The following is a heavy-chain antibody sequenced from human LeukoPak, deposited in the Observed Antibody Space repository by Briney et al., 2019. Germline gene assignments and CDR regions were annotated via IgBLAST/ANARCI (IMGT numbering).Heavy chain of an antibody. Sequence: PSETLSLTCTVSSGSINSYYWSWIRHSPGKGLEWIGYIYYTGNIRYNPSLKSRVTISVDTSKNQFSLKVNSVTAADTAVYYCASSSGSGRSDYWGQGTLVTVSS. CDR1: SGSINSYY. V-gene: IGHV4-59*01. CDR3: ASSSGSGRSDY. CDR2: IYYTGNI. D-gene: IGHD3-10*01. J-gene: IGHJ4*02.